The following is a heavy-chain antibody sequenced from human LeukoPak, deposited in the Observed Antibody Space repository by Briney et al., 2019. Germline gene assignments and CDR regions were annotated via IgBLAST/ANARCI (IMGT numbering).Heavy chain of an antibody. Sequence: SETLSLTCTVSGGSISSSSYYWDWIRQPPGKGLEWIASIYYTGSIYYNPSLKSRVTISVDTSKNQFSLNVNSVTAADTAVYYCARHRRADFRPGGPIDYWGQGTLVTVSS. CDR1: GGSISSSSYY. J-gene: IGHJ4*02. V-gene: IGHV4-39*01. CDR2: IYYTGSI. CDR3: ARHRRADFRPGGPIDY. D-gene: IGHD3-3*01.